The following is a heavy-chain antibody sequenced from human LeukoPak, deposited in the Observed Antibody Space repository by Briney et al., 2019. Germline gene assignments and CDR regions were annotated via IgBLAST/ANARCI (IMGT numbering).Heavy chain of an antibody. D-gene: IGHD3-10*01. CDR3: ARVPMVRGIAIAEADY. CDR2: ISSSSSYI. J-gene: IGHJ4*02. V-gene: IGHV3-21*01. Sequence: GGSLRLSCAASGFTFSSYSMNWVRQAPGKGLEWVSSISSSSSYIYYADSVKGRFTISRDNAKNSLYLQMNSLRAEDTAVYYCARVPMVRGIAIAEADYWGQGTLVTVSS. CDR1: GFTFSSYS.